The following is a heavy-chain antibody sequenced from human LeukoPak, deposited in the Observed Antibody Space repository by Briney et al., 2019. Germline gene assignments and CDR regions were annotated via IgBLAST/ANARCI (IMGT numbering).Heavy chain of an antibody. Sequence: PGRSLRLSCAASGFTFSSYGMHWVRQAPGKGLERVAVIWYDGSNKYYADSVKGRFTISRDNSKNTLYLQMNSLRAEDTAVYYCARDRDDIVVVPAAIPGGGMDVWGKGTTVTVSS. CDR1: GFTFSSYG. D-gene: IGHD2-2*01. J-gene: IGHJ6*04. V-gene: IGHV3-33*01. CDR2: IWYDGSNK. CDR3: ARDRDDIVVVPAAIPGGGMDV.